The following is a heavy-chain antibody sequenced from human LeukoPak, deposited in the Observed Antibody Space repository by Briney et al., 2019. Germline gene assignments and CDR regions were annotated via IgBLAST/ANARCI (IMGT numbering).Heavy chain of an antibody. CDR1: GFTFSTFA. J-gene: IGHJ6*03. V-gene: IGHV3-23*01. CDR2: IFPSGGEI. CDR3: ASTCCYDFWSGYLIPDYYMDV. Sequence: GGSLRLSCAASGFTFSTFAMIWVRQPPGKGLEWVSSIFPSGGEIHYADSVRGRFTISRDNSKNTLYLQMNSLRAEDTAVYYCASTCCYDFWSGYLIPDYYMDVWGKGTTVTVSS. D-gene: IGHD3-3*01.